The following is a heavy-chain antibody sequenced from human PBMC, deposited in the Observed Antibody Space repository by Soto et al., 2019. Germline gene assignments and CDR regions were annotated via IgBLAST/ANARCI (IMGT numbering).Heavy chain of an antibody. Sequence: QVQLQESGPGLVKPSQTLSLTCTVSGGSISSGGYYWSWIRQHPGKGLEWIGYIYYSGSTYYNPSRKRRVTISLATSQTQFSLKLSSVTAAATAVYCCARGSGSYSCDYWGQGTLVTVCS. CDR3: ARGSGSYSCDY. CDR1: GGSISSGGYY. D-gene: IGHD1-26*01. V-gene: IGHV4-31*03. CDR2: IYYSGST. J-gene: IGHJ4*02.